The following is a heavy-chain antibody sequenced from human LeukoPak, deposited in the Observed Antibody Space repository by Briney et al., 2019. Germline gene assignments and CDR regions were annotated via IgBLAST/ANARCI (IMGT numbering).Heavy chain of an antibody. Sequence: SETLSLTCTVSGGSISSYYWSWIRQPPGKGPEWIGYIYYSGSTNYNPSLKSRVAISVDTSKNQFSLKLSSVTAADTAVYYCARHCCPAAAPDYWGQGTLVTVSS. CDR3: ARHCCPAAAPDY. CDR2: IYYSGST. CDR1: GGSISSYY. V-gene: IGHV4-59*08. D-gene: IGHD6-13*01. J-gene: IGHJ4*02.